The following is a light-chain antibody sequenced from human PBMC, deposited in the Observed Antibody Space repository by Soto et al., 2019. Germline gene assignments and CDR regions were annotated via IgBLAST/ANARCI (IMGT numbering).Light chain of an antibody. CDR2: DVS. J-gene: IGLJ1*01. Sequence: QSALTQPASVSGSPGQSITISCTGTSSDVGGYNYVSWYQQHPGKAPKLMIYDVSNRPSGVSNRFSGSKSGNTASLTISGLHAEDEADYYCSSYTSSLWVFGTGTKLTVL. V-gene: IGLV2-14*01. CDR3: SSYTSSLWV. CDR1: SSDVGGYNY.